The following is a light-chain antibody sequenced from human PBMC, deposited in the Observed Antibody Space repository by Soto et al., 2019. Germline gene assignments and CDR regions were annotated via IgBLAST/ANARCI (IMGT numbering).Light chain of an antibody. CDR3: QHYVSSPWT. J-gene: IGKJ1*01. Sequence: EIVLTQSPGTLSLSPGERATLSCRASQSVSSNYLAWYQQKPGQAPRLLIYGASSRATGIPDRFSGRGSGTDFTLTISRLEPEDFAVYYCQHYVSSPWTFGQGTKVEIK. CDR2: GAS. V-gene: IGKV3-20*01. CDR1: QSVSSNY.